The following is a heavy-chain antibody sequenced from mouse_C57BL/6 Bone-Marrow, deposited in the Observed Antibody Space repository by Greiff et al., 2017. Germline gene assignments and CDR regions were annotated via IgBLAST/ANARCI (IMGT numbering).Heavy chain of an antibody. CDR1: GYTFTDYN. V-gene: IGHV1-18*01. CDR3: ARPDYDPAWFAY. Sequence: EVQLQQSGPELVKPGASVKIPCKASGYTFTDYNMDWVKQSHGKSLEWIGDINPNNGGTIYNQKFKGKATLTVDKSYSTAYMELRSLTSEDTAVYYCARPDYDPAWFAYWGQGTLVTVSA. D-gene: IGHD2-4*01. CDR2: INPNNGGT. J-gene: IGHJ3*01.